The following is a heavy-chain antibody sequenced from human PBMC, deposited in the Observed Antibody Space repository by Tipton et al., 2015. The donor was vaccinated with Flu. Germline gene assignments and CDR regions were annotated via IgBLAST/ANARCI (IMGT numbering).Heavy chain of an antibody. CDR3: AGHSGYDLRNHFDY. CDR1: GYTFTGYY. D-gene: IGHD5-12*01. CDR2: INPKSGGT. J-gene: IGHJ4*02. V-gene: IGHV1-2*06. Sequence: QLVQSGAEVKKPGASVKVSCKASGYTFTGYYLHWVRQAPGQGLEWMGRINPKSGGTNYAQKFQGRVTMTGDTSISTAHMELSRLRSDDTAVYYCAGHSGYDLRNHFDYWGQGTLLTVSS.